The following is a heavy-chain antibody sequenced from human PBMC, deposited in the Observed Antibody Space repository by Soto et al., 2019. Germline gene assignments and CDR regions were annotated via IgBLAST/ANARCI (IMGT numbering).Heavy chain of an antibody. CDR2: IYYSGST. CDR3: ARFNWYFDL. CDR1: GCSISSYY. Sequence: QVQLQESGPGLVKPSETLSLTCTVSGCSISSYYWSWIRQPPGKGLEWIGYIYYSGSTNYNPSLKGRVTISVDTSKNQFSLKLSSVTAADTAVYYCARFNWYFDLWGRGTLVTVSS. J-gene: IGHJ2*01. V-gene: IGHV4-59*08.